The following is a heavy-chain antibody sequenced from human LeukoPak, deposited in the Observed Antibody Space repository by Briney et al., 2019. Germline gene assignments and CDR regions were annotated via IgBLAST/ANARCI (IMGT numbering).Heavy chain of an antibody. CDR1: GGSVSSGSSY. Sequence: SETLSLTCTVSGGSVSSGSSYWSWIRQPPGQGLEWIGYTYHSGTTNYNPSLKSRVTISADTSKNQFSLKLSSVTAADTAVYYCARSPLGYFDDWGQGTLVTVSS. V-gene: IGHV4-61*01. CDR3: ARSPLGYFDD. CDR2: TYHSGTT. J-gene: IGHJ4*02. D-gene: IGHD7-27*01.